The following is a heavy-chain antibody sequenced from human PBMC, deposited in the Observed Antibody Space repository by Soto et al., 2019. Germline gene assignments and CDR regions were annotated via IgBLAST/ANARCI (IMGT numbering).Heavy chain of an antibody. V-gene: IGHV5-51*01. Sequence: GESLKISCKGSGYSFTTYWIGWVRQMPGKGLEWMGVIYPGDSDTRYSPSFQGQVTISADKSISTAYLQWSSLKASDTAIYYCARPSRINQPLGGYYYYGMDVCGQGTTVTVSS. CDR1: GYSFTTYW. D-gene: IGHD6-13*01. J-gene: IGHJ6*02. CDR2: IYPGDSDT. CDR3: ARPSRINQPLGGYYYYGMDV.